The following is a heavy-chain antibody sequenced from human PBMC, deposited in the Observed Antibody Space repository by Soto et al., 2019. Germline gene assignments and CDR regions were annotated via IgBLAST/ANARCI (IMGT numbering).Heavy chain of an antibody. Sequence: PGGSLRLSCAASGFTFSSYSMNWVRQAPGKGLEWVSSISSSSSYIYYADSVKGRFTISRDNAKNSLYLQMNSLRAEDTAVYYCASGGYCSSTSCYPYWGQGTLVTVSS. CDR2: ISSSSSYI. V-gene: IGHV3-21*01. CDR1: GFTFSSYS. CDR3: ASGGYCSSTSCYPY. D-gene: IGHD2-2*01. J-gene: IGHJ4*02.